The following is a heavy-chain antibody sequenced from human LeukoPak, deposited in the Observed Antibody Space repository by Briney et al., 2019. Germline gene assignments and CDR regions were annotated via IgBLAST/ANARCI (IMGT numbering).Heavy chain of an antibody. CDR1: DNSFTNYV. CDR3: ARRFCSSVDCHRYYYHYMDV. V-gene: IGHV1-18*01. J-gene: IGHJ6*03. D-gene: IGHD2-2*01. Sequence: ASVKVSYKASDNSFTNYVVSWVRQASGQGLEWLGGIRPYNYNTIYSPEFQGRVTLTLDTYARTAYMELRSMRSDDTAIYYCARRFCSSVDCHRYYYHYMDVWGKGTTVTVSS. CDR2: IRPYNYNT.